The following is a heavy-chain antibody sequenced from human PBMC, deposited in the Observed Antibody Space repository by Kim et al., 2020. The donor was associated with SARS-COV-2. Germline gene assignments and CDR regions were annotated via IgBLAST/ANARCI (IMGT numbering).Heavy chain of an antibody. J-gene: IGHJ4*02. D-gene: IGHD2-21*02. Sequence: GGSLRLSCAASGFTFGDYAMHWVRQAPGKGLEWVSGISWNSGSIGYADSVKGRFTISRDNAKNSLYLQMNSLRAEDTALYYCAKGLAYCGGDCYAGRDYWGQGTLVTVSS. CDR3: AKGLAYCGGDCYAGRDY. CDR1: GFTFGDYA. V-gene: IGHV3-9*01. CDR2: ISWNSGSI.